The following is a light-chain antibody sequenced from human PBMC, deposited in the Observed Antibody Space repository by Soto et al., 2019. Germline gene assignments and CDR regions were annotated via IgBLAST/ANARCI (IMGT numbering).Light chain of an antibody. Sequence: QSALTQPASVSGSPGQSITISCTGTSSDVGSYNLVSWYQQHPGKAPKLMIYEVSKRPSGVSNRFSGSKSGNTASQTISGLQAEDEAVYYCCSYAGSSTSVFGTGTQLTVL. CDR2: EVS. CDR3: CSYAGSSTSV. J-gene: IGLJ1*01. V-gene: IGLV2-23*02. CDR1: SSDVGSYNL.